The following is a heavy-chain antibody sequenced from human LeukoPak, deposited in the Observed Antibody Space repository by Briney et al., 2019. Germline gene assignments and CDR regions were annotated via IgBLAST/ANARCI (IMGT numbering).Heavy chain of an antibody. CDR2: IHYSGST. V-gene: IGHV4-39*07. Sequence: SETLSLTCTVSGGSISSSSYYWGWIRQPPGKGLEWIGSIHYSGSTYYNPSLKSRVTISVDTSKNQFSLKLSSVTAADTAVYYCARDLKAVAGHFDYWGQGTLVTVSS. D-gene: IGHD6-19*01. CDR3: ARDLKAVAGHFDY. J-gene: IGHJ4*02. CDR1: GGSISSSSYY.